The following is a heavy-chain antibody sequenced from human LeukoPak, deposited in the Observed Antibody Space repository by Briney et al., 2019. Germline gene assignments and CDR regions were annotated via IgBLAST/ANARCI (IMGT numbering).Heavy chain of an antibody. D-gene: IGHD6-13*01. V-gene: IGHV4-59*01. CDR1: GASIGRYY. J-gene: IGHJ4*02. Sequence: ETLSLTCTVYGASIGRYYWSWIRQPPGKGLEWIGYIYYSGSTDYNPSLKSRVTISVDTSKNQFSLKLSSVTAADTAVYYCARARYSSNPIDYWGQGTLVTVSS. CDR2: IYYSGST. CDR3: ARARYSSNPIDY.